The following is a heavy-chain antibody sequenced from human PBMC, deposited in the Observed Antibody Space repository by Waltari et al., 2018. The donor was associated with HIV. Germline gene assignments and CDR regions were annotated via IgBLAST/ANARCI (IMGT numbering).Heavy chain of an antibody. J-gene: IGHJ4*02. Sequence: EVQLVQSGAEVKDPGESLKISCKGSGYSFTNYWIGWVRQMPGKGLEWMGISYPGDSETRYSPSFQGQVTSSVDKSISTAYLQWSSLKAPDTAMYYCARRAYHGSGSLSDYYFDYWGQGTLVTVSS. D-gene: IGHD3-10*01. CDR2: SYPGDSET. V-gene: IGHV5-51*03. CDR3: ARRAYHGSGSLSDYYFDY. CDR1: GYSFTNYW.